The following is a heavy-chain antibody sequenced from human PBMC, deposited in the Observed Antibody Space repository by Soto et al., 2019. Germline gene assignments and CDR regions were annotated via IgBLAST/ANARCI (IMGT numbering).Heavy chain of an antibody. D-gene: IGHD5-18*01. V-gene: IGHV4-61*01. CDR1: GDSVSSRSYY. CDR2: IDYSGNT. J-gene: IGHJ4*02. CDR3: ARDIRGYSRAFDY. Sequence: SETLSLTCTVSGDSVSSRSYYWTWVRQPPGKGLEWIGYIDYSGNTNYDPSLQSRVTMSLDTSKNQFSLKLTSVTTADTAFYYCARDIRGYSRAFDYWGQGIMVTVSS.